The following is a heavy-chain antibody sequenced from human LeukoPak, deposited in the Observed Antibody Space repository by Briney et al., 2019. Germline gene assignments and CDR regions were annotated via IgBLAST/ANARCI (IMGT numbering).Heavy chain of an antibody. CDR1: GFTFINAW. CDR2: ISSSSSYI. V-gene: IGHV3-21*01. CDR3: ARIYSYGLLDY. Sequence: GGSLRLSCAASGFTFINAWMTWVRQAPGKGLEWVSSISSSSSYIYYADSVKGRFTISRDNAKNSLYLQMNSLRAEDTAVYYCARIYSYGLLDYWGQGTLVTVSS. D-gene: IGHD5-18*01. J-gene: IGHJ4*02.